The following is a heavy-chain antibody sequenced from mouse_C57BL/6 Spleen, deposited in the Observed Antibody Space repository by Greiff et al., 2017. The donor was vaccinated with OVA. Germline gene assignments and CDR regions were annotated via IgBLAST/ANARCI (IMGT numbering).Heavy chain of an antibody. CDR3: ARETELRLPFAY. V-gene: IGHV1-52*01. J-gene: IGHJ3*01. D-gene: IGHD3-2*02. CDR2: IDPSDSET. CDR1: GYTFTSYW. Sequence: VQLQQPGAELVRPGSSVKLSCKASGYTFTSYWMHWVKQRPIQGLEWIGNIDPSDSETHYNQKFKDKATLTVDKSSSTAYMQLSSLTSEDSAVYYCARETELRLPFAYWGQGTLVTVSA.